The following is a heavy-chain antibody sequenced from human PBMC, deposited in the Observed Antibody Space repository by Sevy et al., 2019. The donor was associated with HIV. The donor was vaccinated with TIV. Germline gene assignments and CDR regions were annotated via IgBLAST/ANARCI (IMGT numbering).Heavy chain of an antibody. Sequence: SETLSLTCTVSGGSISSYYWSWIRQPPGKGLEWLGYIYYSGSTNYNPSLKSRVTISVDTSKNQFSLKLSSVTAADTAVYYCARAPGTVTAIPNYYMDVWGKGTTVTVSS. J-gene: IGHJ6*03. CDR1: GGSISSYY. V-gene: IGHV4-59*01. D-gene: IGHD2-21*02. CDR3: ARAPGTVTAIPNYYMDV. CDR2: IYYSGST.